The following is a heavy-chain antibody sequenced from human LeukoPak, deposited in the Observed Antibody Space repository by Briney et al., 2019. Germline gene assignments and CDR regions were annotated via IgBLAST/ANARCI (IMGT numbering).Heavy chain of an antibody. CDR2: ISSASGTK. Sequence: AGGSLRLSCAASGFTISSYSMNWVRQAPGKGLEWVSYISSASGTKYYADSVKGRFTISRDNAKNSLYLQMNSLRVEDTAVYYCARGRKSSIAAELVDWGQGTQVTVSS. V-gene: IGHV3-48*01. CDR3: ARGRKSSIAAELVD. CDR1: GFTISSYS. D-gene: IGHD6-13*01. J-gene: IGHJ4*02.